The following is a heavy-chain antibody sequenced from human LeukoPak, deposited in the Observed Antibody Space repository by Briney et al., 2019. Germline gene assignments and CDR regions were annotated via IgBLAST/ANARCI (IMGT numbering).Heavy chain of an antibody. CDR1: GFTFSYYS. Sequence: GGSLRLSCAASGFTFSYYSMNWVRHAPGKGLEWLSYISSTSSAIYYADSLKGRFTISRDNAKNSLYLQMNSLRAEDTAVYYCARVIGSYGDSAYWGQGTLVTVSS. V-gene: IGHV3-48*04. J-gene: IGHJ4*02. CDR2: ISSTSSAI. D-gene: IGHD3-16*01. CDR3: ARVIGSYGDSAY.